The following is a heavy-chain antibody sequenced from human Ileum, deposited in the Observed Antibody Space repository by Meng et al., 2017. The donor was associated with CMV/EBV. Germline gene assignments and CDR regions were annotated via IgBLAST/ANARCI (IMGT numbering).Heavy chain of an antibody. Sequence: CAVPGGSVSSNNWWSWVRQPPGKGPEWIGEIRHSGSSNYNPSLKSRVTISIDKSKNQFSLKLSSVTAADTAIYYCAREGVGATGDYWGQGTLVTVSS. J-gene: IGHJ4*02. CDR3: AREGVGATGDY. D-gene: IGHD1-26*01. V-gene: IGHV4-4*02. CDR2: IRHSGSS. CDR1: GGSVSSNNW.